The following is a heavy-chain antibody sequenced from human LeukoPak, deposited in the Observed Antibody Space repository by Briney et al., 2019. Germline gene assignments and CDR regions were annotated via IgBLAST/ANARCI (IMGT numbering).Heavy chain of an antibody. CDR2: IYYSGSA. D-gene: IGHD3-22*01. V-gene: IGHV4-59*01. Sequence: PSETLSLTCTVSGGSISSYYWSWIRQLPGKGLEWIGYIYYSGSANYNPSLKSRVTISVDTSKNQFSLKLSSVTAADTAVYYCARRRATYYYDSSGHRAFDIWGQGTMVTVSS. CDR3: ARRRATYYYDSSGHRAFDI. CDR1: GGSISSYY. J-gene: IGHJ3*02.